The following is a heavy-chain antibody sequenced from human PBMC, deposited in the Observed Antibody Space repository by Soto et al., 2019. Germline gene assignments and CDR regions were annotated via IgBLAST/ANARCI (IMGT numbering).Heavy chain of an antibody. CDR2: ISSSSSYI. Sequence: GGSLGLSCAASGFTFSSYSMNWVRQAPGKGLEWVSSISSSSSYIYYADSVKGRFTISRDNAKNSLYLQMNSLRAEDTAVYYCARVRYDFWSGSDYWGQGTLVTVSS. J-gene: IGHJ4*02. CDR1: GFTFSSYS. CDR3: ARVRYDFWSGSDY. V-gene: IGHV3-21*01. D-gene: IGHD3-3*01.